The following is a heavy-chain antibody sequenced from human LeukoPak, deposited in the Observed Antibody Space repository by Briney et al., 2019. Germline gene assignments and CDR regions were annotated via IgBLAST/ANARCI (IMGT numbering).Heavy chain of an antibody. Sequence: PSETLSLTCTVSGGSISSSSYYWGWIRQPPGKGLEWIGNTYYGGNTYYNPSLKSRVAISVDTSKNQFSLELNSVTAADTAVYYCAAAFDYWGQGTLVTVSS. CDR1: GGSISSSSYY. CDR2: TYYGGNT. CDR3: AAAFDY. V-gene: IGHV4-39*01. J-gene: IGHJ4*02. D-gene: IGHD6-25*01.